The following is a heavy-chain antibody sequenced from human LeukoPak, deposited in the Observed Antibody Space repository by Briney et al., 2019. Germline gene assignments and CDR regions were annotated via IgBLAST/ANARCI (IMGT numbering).Heavy chain of an antibody. V-gene: IGHV4-59*01. CDR3: ARGAYGSVAGLYYYYYYMDV. CDR1: GGSISSYY. Sequence: SETLSLTRTVSGGSISSYYWSWIRRPPGKGLEWIGYIYYSGSTNYKPSLKSRVTISVDTSKNQFSLKLSSVTAADTAVYYCARGAYGSVAGLYYYYYYMDVWGKGTTVTVSS. CDR2: IYYSGST. J-gene: IGHJ6*03. D-gene: IGHD6-19*01.